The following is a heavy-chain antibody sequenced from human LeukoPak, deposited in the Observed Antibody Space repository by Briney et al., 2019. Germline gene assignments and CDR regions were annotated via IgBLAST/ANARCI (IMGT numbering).Heavy chain of an antibody. V-gene: IGHV4-61*02. CDR2: IYTSGST. J-gene: IGHJ4*02. D-gene: IGHD3-3*01. CDR3: ARGRRFWSGYSFYFDY. CDR1: GGSISSGSYY. Sequence: SQTLSLTCTVSGGSISSGSYYWSWIRQPAGKGLEWIGRIYTSGSTNYNPSLKSRVTISVDTSKNQFSLNLSSVTAADTAVYYCARGRRFWSGYSFYFDYWGQGTLVTVSS.